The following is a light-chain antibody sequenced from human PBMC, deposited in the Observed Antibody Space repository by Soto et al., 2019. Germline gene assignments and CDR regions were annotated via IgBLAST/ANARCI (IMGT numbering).Light chain of an antibody. CDR2: DAS. CDR3: QQRSNWPLT. CDR1: QSVTSY. Sequence: EIVLTQSPATLSLSPGERATLSCRASQSVTSYLTWYQQNAGQAPRLLIYDASNRATGIPARFSGSGSGTDFTLTISSLEPEEFAVYYCQQRSNWPLTFGGGTKVEIK. J-gene: IGKJ4*01. V-gene: IGKV3-11*01.